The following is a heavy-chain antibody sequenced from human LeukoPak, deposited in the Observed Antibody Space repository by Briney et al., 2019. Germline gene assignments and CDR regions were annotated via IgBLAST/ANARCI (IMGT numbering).Heavy chain of an antibody. J-gene: IGHJ5*02. CDR3: ARGIWFGESIGFDP. D-gene: IGHD3-10*01. CDR1: GGSISSYY. V-gene: IGHV4-59*01. Sequence: ASETLSLTCTVSGGSISSYYWSWIRQPPGKGLEWIGYIYYSGSTNYNPSLKSRVTISVDTSKNQFSLKLSSVTAADTAVYYCARGIWFGESIGFDPWGQGTLVTVSS. CDR2: IYYSGST.